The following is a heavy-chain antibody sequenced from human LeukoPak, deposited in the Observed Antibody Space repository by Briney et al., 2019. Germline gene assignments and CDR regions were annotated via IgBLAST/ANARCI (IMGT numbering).Heavy chain of an antibody. Sequence: SETLSLTCTVSGGSISSYYWSWIRQPPGKGLEWIGYIYYSGSTNYNPSLKSRVTISVDTSKNQFSLKLSSVTAADTAVYYCARDRYYDILTGYRSYYGMDVWGQGTTVTVSS. J-gene: IGHJ6*02. CDR3: ARDRYYDILTGYRSYYGMDV. V-gene: IGHV4-59*01. D-gene: IGHD3-9*01. CDR2: IYYSGST. CDR1: GGSISSYY.